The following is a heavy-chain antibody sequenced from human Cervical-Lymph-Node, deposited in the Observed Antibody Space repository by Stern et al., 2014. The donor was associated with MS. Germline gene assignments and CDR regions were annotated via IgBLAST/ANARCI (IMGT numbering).Heavy chain of an antibody. D-gene: IGHD2-21*02. CDR2: ISGSGGAI. J-gene: IGHJ4*02. CDR3: GRGDAGDY. Sequence: EQLVESGGDLVKPGGSLRLSCVASGFSFSDYDMSWIRQAPGKGLEWISYISGSGGAISYADSVQGRFPISRDNAKNSLFLQMNSLRAEDTAVYYCGRGDAGDYWGQGTLVTVAS. CDR1: GFSFSDYD. V-gene: IGHV3-11*01.